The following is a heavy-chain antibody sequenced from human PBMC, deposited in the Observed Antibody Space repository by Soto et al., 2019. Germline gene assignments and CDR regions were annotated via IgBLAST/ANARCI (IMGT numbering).Heavy chain of an antibody. D-gene: IGHD4-17*01. J-gene: IGHJ4*02. V-gene: IGHV1-46*03. CDR1: GNTLTRYY. Sequence: GASVKVSWKASGNTLTRYYIHWGRPAPGQGLEWMGIINTSGGSTSYAQKFQGRVTMTRDTSTSTVYMELSSLRSEDTAVYYCARTTVTTNYYFDYWGQGTLVTVSS. CDR3: ARTTVTTNYYFDY. CDR2: INTSGGST.